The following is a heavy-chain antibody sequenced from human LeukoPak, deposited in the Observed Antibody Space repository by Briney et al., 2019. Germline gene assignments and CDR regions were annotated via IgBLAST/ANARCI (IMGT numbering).Heavy chain of an antibody. J-gene: IGHJ4*02. V-gene: IGHV1-2*02. CDR3: ARGGTAMDSLDY. CDR2: INPNSGGT. CDR1: GYTFTDYY. Sequence: ASVKVSCKSSGYTFTDYYMHWVRQAPGQGLEWMGWINPNSGGTSYAQKFQGRVTMTRDTSISTAYMELSRLRSDDTAVYYCARGGTAMDSLDYWGQGTLVTVSS. D-gene: IGHD5-18*01.